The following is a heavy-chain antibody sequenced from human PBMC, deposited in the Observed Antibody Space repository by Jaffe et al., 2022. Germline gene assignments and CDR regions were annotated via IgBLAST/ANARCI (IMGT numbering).Heavy chain of an antibody. V-gene: IGHV3-23*01. J-gene: IGHJ5*02. D-gene: IGHD2-8*02. CDR2: ISDSGRKT. Sequence: EEQLLESGGGLVQPGGSLRLSCAASGFNFNTYAMGWVRQAPGKGLEWVAVISDSGRKTYYPDSVKGRFTISRDNYNNMLYLQMNRLRAEDTALYYCAKDFRYCPGGECYGWFDPWGQGTPVTVSS. CDR3: AKDFRYCPGGECYGWFDP. CDR1: GFNFNTYA.